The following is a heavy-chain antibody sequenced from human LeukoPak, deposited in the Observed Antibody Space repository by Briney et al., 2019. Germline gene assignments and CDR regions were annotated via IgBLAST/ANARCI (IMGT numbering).Heavy chain of an antibody. V-gene: IGHV3-7*03. CDR1: GFTFSSYW. Sequence: PGGSLRLSCAASGFTFSSYWMSWVRQAPGKGLEWVANIKQDGSEKYYVDSVKGRFTISRDKRKKSLYLQMSSLRTEDTALYYCAKELRRYYYDDSGQEFDPWGQGTLVTVSS. CDR2: IKQDGSEK. CDR3: AKELRRYYYDDSGQEFDP. J-gene: IGHJ5*02. D-gene: IGHD3-22*01.